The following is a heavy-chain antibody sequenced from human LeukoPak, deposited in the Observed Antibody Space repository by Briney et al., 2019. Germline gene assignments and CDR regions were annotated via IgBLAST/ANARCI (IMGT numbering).Heavy chain of an antibody. CDR3: ARGAKDIVVVPAAMFF. J-gene: IGHJ4*02. V-gene: IGHV1-2*02. CDR2: INPNSGGT. D-gene: IGHD2-2*01. Sequence: ASVKVSCKASGYTFTGYYMHWVRQAPGQGLEWMGWINPNSGGTNYAQKFQGRVTMTRDTSISTAYMELSRLRSDDTAVYYCARGAKDIVVVPAAMFFWGQGTLVTVSS. CDR1: GYTFTGYY.